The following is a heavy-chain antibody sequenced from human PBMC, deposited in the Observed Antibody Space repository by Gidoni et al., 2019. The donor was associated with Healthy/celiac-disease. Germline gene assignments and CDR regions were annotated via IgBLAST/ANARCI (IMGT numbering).Heavy chain of an antibody. V-gene: IGHV4-39*07. CDR1: GGSLYSSSYY. D-gene: IGHD3-10*01. CDR3: ARDLGFGELLSNIFDY. CDR2: IYYSGST. J-gene: IGHJ4*02. Sequence: QLQLQESGPGLVKPSEPLSLTCTVSGGSLYSSSYYWGWIRQPPGKGLEWIGSIYYSGSTYYNPSLKSRVTISVDTSKNQFSLKLSSVTAADTAVYYCARDLGFGELLSNIFDYWGQGTLVTVSS.